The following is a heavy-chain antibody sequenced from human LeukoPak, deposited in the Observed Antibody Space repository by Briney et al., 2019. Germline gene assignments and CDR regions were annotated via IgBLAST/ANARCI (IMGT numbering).Heavy chain of an antibody. CDR1: GGSISSSSYY. Sequence: SETLSLTCTVSGGSISSSSYYWGWIRQPPGKGLEWIGSIYYSGSPYYNPSLKSRVTISVDTAQNQFSLKLSSVTAADTAVYYCPYGSSTSCQDYYYMDVWGKGTTVTISS. CDR3: PYGSSTSCQDYYYMDV. CDR2: IYYSGSP. V-gene: IGHV4-39*01. D-gene: IGHD2-2*01. J-gene: IGHJ6*03.